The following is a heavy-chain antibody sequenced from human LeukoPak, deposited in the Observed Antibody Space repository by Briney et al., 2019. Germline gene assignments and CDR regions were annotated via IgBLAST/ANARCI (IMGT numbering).Heavy chain of an antibody. V-gene: IGHV5-51*01. D-gene: IGHD2-15*01. CDR2: IYPGVSDT. CDR3: ARLVAATGIDY. CDR1: GYSFTSYW. Sequence: PGESLKISCKGSGYSFTSYWIGWVRQIPGKGLGWRGIIYPGVSDTSYSPSFQGQVTISADKSIGTAYLQWSSLKASDTAMYYCARLVAATGIDYWGQGTLVTVSS. J-gene: IGHJ4*02.